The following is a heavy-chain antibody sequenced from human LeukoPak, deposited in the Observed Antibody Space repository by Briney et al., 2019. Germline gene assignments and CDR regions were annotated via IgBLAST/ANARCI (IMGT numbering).Heavy chain of an antibody. CDR2: INHSGST. CDR3: ARGAIARAIRGGYGMDV. Sequence: SETLSLTCAVYGGSFSGYYWSWIRQPPGKGLEWIGEINHSGSTNYNPSLKSRVTISVDTSKNQFSLKLGSVTAADTAVYYCARGAIARAIRGGYGMDVWGQGTTVTVSS. CDR1: GGSFSGYY. V-gene: IGHV4-34*01. J-gene: IGHJ6*02. D-gene: IGHD2-2*02.